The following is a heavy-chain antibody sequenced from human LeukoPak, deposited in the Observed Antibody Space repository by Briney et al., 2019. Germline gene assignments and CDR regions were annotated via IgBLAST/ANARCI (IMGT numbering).Heavy chain of an antibody. CDR3: ARAPLLTYCSSTSCIGWFDP. CDR1: GGSISSYY. Sequence: NPSETLSLTCTVSGGSISSYYWSWIRQPAGKGLEWIGRIYTSGSTNYNPSLKSRVTISVDTSKNQFSLKLSSVTAAGTAVYYCARAPLLTYCSSTSCIGWFDPWGQGTLVTVSS. J-gene: IGHJ5*02. CDR2: IYTSGST. V-gene: IGHV4-4*07. D-gene: IGHD2-2*01.